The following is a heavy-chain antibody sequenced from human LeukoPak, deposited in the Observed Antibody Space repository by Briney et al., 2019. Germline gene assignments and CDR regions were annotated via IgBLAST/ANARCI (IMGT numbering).Heavy chain of an antibody. CDR3: AKDLTRPTVAAPYYFDS. J-gene: IGHJ4*02. V-gene: IGHV3-23*01. CDR2: TSSGGGST. D-gene: IGHD4-23*01. CDR1: GFTFSSYG. Sequence: GGSLRLSCAASGFTFSSYGMHWVRQAPGKGLEWVSATSSGGGSTSYADSVKGRFTISRDNSKNTLYLQMNSLRAEDTAVYYWAKDLTRPTVAAPYYFDSGGGGTLVTVSS.